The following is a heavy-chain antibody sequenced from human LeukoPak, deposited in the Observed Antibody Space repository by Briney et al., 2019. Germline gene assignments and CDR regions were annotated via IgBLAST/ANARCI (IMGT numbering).Heavy chain of an antibody. CDR3: ATGYGGNSETIFFDY. J-gene: IGHJ4*02. D-gene: IGHD4-23*01. Sequence: ASVKVSCKVSGYTLTELSMHWVRQAPGKGLEWMGGFDPEDGETIYAQKFQGRVTMTEDTSTDTAYMELSSLRSEDTAVYYCATGYGGNSETIFFDYWGQGTLVTVSS. CDR2: FDPEDGET. V-gene: IGHV1-24*01. CDR1: GYTLTELS.